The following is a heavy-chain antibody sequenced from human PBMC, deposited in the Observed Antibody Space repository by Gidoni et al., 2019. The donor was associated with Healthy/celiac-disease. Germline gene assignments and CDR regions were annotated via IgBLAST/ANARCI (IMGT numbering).Heavy chain of an antibody. Sequence: EVQLVESGGGLVQPGGSLRLSCAASGFTFSRDSMNWVRQAPVNGLEWVSYISSSSSTIYYADSVKGRFTISRDNAKNSLYLQMNSLRDEDTAVYYCARAAAGTLDYWGQGTLVTVSS. CDR2: ISSSSSTI. CDR3: ARAAAGTLDY. CDR1: GFTFSRDS. V-gene: IGHV3-48*02. J-gene: IGHJ4*02. D-gene: IGHD6-13*01.